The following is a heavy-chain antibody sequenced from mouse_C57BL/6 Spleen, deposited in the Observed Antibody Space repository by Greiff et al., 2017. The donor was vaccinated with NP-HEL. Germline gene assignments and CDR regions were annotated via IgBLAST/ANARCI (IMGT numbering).Heavy chain of an antibody. CDR1: GYTFTSYW. CDR2: IDPSDSYT. V-gene: IGHV1-59*01. Sequence: QVQLQQPGAELVRPGTSVKLSCKASGYTFTSYWMHWVKQRPGQGLEWIGVIDPSDSYTNYNQKFKGKATLTVDTSSSTAYMQLSSLTSEDSAVYYCARTGDYSYAMDYWGQGTSVTVSS. D-gene: IGHD1-1*01. CDR3: ARTGDYSYAMDY. J-gene: IGHJ4*01.